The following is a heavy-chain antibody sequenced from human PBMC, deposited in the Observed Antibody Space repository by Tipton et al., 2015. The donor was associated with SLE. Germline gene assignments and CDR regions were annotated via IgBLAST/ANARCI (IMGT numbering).Heavy chain of an antibody. V-gene: IGHV4-4*07. CDR3: ARDPAAGGVWLDP. CDR1: GGFLRSYY. D-gene: IGHD6-13*01. CDR2: VYTSGST. J-gene: IGHJ5*02. Sequence: TLSLTCPVSGGFLRSYYWSWIRQPAGKGPGWIWGVYTSGSTNNNPSRKSRVTMSVDTSKNQFSLKLSSVTAADTAVYCCARDPAAGGVWLDPWGQGTPVTVSS.